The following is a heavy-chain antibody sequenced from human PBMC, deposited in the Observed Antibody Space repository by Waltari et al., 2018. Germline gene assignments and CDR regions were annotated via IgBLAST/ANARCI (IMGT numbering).Heavy chain of an antibody. J-gene: IGHJ4*02. CDR3: AREFGTIARFDY. D-gene: IGHD3-16*01. CDR2: IRGNSVYI. V-gene: IGHV3-48*01. Sequence: EVQLVESGGGLVQPGGSLRLSCVASGYTFSDHTIIWVRQAPGKGLGWISDIRGNSVYIYSADSVKGRFIVSRDNAQNTAFLQMNTLRAEDTAVYYCAREFGTIARFDYWGQGTLVAVSS. CDR1: GYTFSDHT.